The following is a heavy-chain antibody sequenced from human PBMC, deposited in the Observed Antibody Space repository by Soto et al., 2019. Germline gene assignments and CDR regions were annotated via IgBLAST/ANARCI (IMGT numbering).Heavy chain of an antibody. CDR3: ARARKSPDSGSYWNDAFDI. CDR1: GFTFSSYS. CDR2: ISSSSSTI. D-gene: IGHD3-10*01. V-gene: IGHV3-48*01. Sequence: EVQLVESGGGLVQPGGSLRLSCAASGFTFSSYSMNWVRQAPGKGLEWGSYISSSSSTIYYADSVKGRFTISRDNAKNSLYLQMNSLRAEDTAVYYCARARKSPDSGSYWNDAFDIWGQGTMVTVSS. J-gene: IGHJ3*02.